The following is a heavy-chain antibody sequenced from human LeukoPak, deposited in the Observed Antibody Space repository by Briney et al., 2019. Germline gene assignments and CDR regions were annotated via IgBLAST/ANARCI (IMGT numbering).Heavy chain of an antibody. Sequence: SETLSLTCTVSGGSVSSGSYYWSWIRQPPGKGLEWIRYIYYSGSTNYNPSLKSRVTISVDTSKNQFSLKLSSVTAADTAVYYCARDALPITMVRGRFNWLDPWGQGTLVTVSS. CDR3: ARDALPITMVRGRFNWLDP. V-gene: IGHV4-61*01. CDR1: GGSVSSGSYY. CDR2: IYYSGST. J-gene: IGHJ5*02. D-gene: IGHD3-10*01.